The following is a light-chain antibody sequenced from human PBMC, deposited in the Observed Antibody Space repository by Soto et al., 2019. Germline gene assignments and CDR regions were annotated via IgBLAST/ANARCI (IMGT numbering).Light chain of an antibody. CDR1: QSVRSTF. CDR3: QQYHDSPMNT. V-gene: IGKV3-20*01. CDR2: GAS. Sequence: VLPHSPDTLSLSPGDRATLSCRASQSVRSTFLAWYQQKPGQAPRLLIYGASNRAAGIPERFSGSASGTEFTLTISRLEPDDSAVYYCQQYHDSPMNTFGQGTKLQIK. J-gene: IGKJ2*01.